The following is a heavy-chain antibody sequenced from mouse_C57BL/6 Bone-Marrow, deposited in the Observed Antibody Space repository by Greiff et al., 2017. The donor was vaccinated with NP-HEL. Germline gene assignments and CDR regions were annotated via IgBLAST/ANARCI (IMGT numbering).Heavy chain of an antibody. CDR1: EYEFPSHD. V-gene: IGHV5-2*01. Sequence: EVHLVESGGGLVQPGESLKLSCESNEYEFPSHDMSWVRKTPEKRLELVAAINSDGGSTYYPDTMERRFIISRDNTKKTLYLQLSSLRCEEAALYYCARQGGSHWYFDVWGTGTTVTVSS. J-gene: IGHJ1*03. CDR3: ARQGGSHWYFDV. D-gene: IGHD1-1*01. CDR2: INSDGGST.